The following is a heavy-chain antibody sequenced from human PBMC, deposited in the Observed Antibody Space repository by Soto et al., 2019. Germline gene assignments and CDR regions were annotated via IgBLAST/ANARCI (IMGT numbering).Heavy chain of an antibody. CDR3: ARDGVTAKTSYYYYGMDV. J-gene: IGHJ6*02. CDR2: INPNSGGT. V-gene: IGHV1-2*04. Sequence: ASVKVSCKASGYTFTSYFMHWVRQAPGQGLEWMGWINPNSGGTNYAQKFQGWVTMTRDTSISTAYMELSRLRSDDTAVYYCARDGVTAKTSYYYYGMDVWGQRTTVTVSS. D-gene: IGHD2-21*02. CDR1: GYTFTSYF.